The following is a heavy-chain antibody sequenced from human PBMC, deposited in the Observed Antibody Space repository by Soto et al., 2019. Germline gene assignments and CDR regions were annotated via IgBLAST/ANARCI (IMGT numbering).Heavy chain of an antibody. CDR1: GGSISSGGYY. J-gene: IGHJ5*02. D-gene: IGHD1-1*01. CDR2: IYYSGST. V-gene: IGHV4-31*03. CDR3: TREQSEDNYIDP. Sequence: TLSLTCTVSGGSISSGGYYWSWIRQHPGKGLEWIGYIYYSGSTYYNPSLKSRVTISVDTSKNQFSLKLSSVTAADTAVYYCTREQSEDNYIDPWGQGPLVTVSS.